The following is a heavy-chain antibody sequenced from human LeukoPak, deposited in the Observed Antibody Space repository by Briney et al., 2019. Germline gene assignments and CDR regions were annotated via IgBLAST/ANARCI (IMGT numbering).Heavy chain of an antibody. CDR1: SGSISSSSYY. Sequence: SETLSLTCTVSSGSISSSSYYWGWIRQPPGKGLEWIGSIYYSGSTYYNPSLKSRVTISVDTSKNQFSLKLSSVTAADTAVYYCARLGEGDSSGSHPAFDIWGQGTMVTVSS. V-gene: IGHV4-39*01. D-gene: IGHD3-22*01. CDR3: ARLGEGDSSGSHPAFDI. CDR2: IYYSGST. J-gene: IGHJ3*02.